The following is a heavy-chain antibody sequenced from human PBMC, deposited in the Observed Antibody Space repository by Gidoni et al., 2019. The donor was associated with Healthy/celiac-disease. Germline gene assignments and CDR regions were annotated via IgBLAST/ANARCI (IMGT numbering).Heavy chain of an antibody. D-gene: IGHD3-3*01. J-gene: IGHJ6*02. V-gene: IGHV4-34*01. CDR3: ARVGGHYDFWSGYYPAYYYYYGMDV. Sequence: QVQLQQWGAGLLKPSETLSLTCAVYGGSFSGYYWSWIRPPPGKGLEWIGEINHSGSTNYNPSLKSRVTISVDTSKNQFSLKLSSVTAADTAVYYCARVGGHYDFWSGYYPAYYYYYGMDVWGQGTTVTVSS. CDR1: GGSFSGYY. CDR2: INHSGST.